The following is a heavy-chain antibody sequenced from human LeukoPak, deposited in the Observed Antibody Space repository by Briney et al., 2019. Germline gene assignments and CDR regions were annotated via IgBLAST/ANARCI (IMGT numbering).Heavy chain of an antibody. Sequence: PSETLSLTCAVSGGSISSSNWWSWVRQPPGKGLEWIGEILHSGSTNYNPSLKSRVTISVDKSKNQFSLKLSSVTAADTAVYYCASRDYYDSGDYSGSWFDPWGQGTLVTVSS. D-gene: IGHD3-22*01. CDR3: ASRDYYDSGDYSGSWFDP. V-gene: IGHV4-4*02. CDR2: ILHSGST. J-gene: IGHJ5*02. CDR1: GGSISSSNW.